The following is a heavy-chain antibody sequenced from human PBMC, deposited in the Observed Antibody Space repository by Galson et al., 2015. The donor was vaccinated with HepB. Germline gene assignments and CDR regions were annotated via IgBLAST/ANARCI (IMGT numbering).Heavy chain of an antibody. CDR1: GFTFSHSG. Sequence: SLRLSCAASGFTFSHSGMHWVRQAPGRGLEWVAIISYDGTYRYSADSVKGRFTISRDNSNNTLYLQMHSLRAEDTAVYYCAKDLDRLEGAFDYWGQGTLVTVSS. V-gene: IGHV3-30*18. D-gene: IGHD3-9*01. J-gene: IGHJ4*02. CDR3: AKDLDRLEGAFDY. CDR2: ISYDGTYR.